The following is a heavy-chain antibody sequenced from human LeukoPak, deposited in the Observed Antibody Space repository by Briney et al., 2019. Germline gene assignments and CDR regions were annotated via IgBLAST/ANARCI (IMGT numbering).Heavy chain of an antibody. CDR2: IYYSGST. D-gene: IGHD3-16*01. J-gene: IGHJ6*03. CDR1: GGSISSYY. Sequence: PSETLSLTCTVSGGSISSYYWSWFRQPPGKGLEWLGYIYYSGSTNYNPSLKSRVTISVDTSKNQFSLKLTSVTAADTAVYYCARDWGVAATPGYMDVWGKGTTVTVSS. V-gene: IGHV4-59*01. CDR3: ARDWGVAATPGYMDV.